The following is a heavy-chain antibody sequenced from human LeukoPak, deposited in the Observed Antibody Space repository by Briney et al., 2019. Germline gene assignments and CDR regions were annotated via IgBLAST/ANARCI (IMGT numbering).Heavy chain of an antibody. D-gene: IGHD3-10*01. CDR1: GFTFSSYA. Sequence: GGSLRLSCAASGFTFSSYAMSWVRQAPEKGLEWVSTISGSGGSTYYTDSVRGRFTISRDNSKNTLYLQMNSLKTEDTAVYFCTADLPSFGSRLFDYWGQGTLVTVSS. CDR3: TADLPSFGSRLFDY. J-gene: IGHJ4*02. CDR2: ISGSGGST. V-gene: IGHV3-23*01.